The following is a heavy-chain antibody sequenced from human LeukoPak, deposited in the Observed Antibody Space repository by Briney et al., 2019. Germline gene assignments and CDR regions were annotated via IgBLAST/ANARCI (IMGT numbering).Heavy chain of an antibody. CDR1: GGSFSGYY. CDR3: ARIKTYYYGSGSYRGGNDY. V-gene: IGHV4-34*01. J-gene: IGHJ4*02. CDR2: INHSGST. D-gene: IGHD3-10*01. Sequence: PSETLSLTCAVYGGSFSGYYWSWIRQPPGKGLEWIGEINHSGSTNYNPSLKSRVTISVDTSKNQFSLKLSSVTAADTAVYYCARIKTYYYGSGSYRGGNDYWGQGTLVTVSS.